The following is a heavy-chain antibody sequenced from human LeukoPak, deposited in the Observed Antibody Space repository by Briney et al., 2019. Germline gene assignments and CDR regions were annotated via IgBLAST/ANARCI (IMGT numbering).Heavy chain of an antibody. CDR1: GGSISSSNW. D-gene: IGHD6-13*01. CDR3: ARVAIAAAASWDY. Sequence: TSETLSLTCAVSGGSISSSNWWGWGRQPPGKGLEWIGEIYHSGSTNYNPSLKSRVTISVDKSKNQFSLKLSSVTAADTAVYYCARVAIAAAASWDYWGQGTLVTVSS. J-gene: IGHJ4*02. CDR2: IYHSGST. V-gene: IGHV4-4*02.